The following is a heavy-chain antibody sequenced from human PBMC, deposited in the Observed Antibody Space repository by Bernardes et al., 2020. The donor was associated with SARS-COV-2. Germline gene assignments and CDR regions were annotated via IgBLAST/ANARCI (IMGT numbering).Heavy chain of an antibody. Sequence: GGSLRLSCAGSGFTFSTSEMNWVRKAPGKGLAWISYISGSSSTIYYADSVKGRFTISRDNAKNSLYLQMNSLRAEDTAIYYCAMRDWLHSYYYYGLDVWGQGTTVTVSS. J-gene: IGHJ6*02. CDR1: GFTFSTSE. D-gene: IGHD3-9*01. V-gene: IGHV3-48*03. CDR3: AMRDWLHSYYYYGLDV. CDR2: ISGSSSTI.